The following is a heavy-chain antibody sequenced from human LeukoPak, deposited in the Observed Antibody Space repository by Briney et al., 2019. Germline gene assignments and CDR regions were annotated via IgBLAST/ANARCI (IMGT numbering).Heavy chain of an antibody. J-gene: IGHJ4*02. Sequence: PGGSLRLSCAASGFTFSSYAMSWVRQAPGKGLEWVSAISGSGGSTYYADSVKGRFTISRDNSKNTLYLQMNGLRAEDTAVYYCAKDWAPYYYDSSGYSRLDYWGQGTLVTVSS. CDR2: ISGSGGST. V-gene: IGHV3-23*01. CDR3: AKDWAPYYYDSSGYSRLDY. CDR1: GFTFSSYA. D-gene: IGHD3-22*01.